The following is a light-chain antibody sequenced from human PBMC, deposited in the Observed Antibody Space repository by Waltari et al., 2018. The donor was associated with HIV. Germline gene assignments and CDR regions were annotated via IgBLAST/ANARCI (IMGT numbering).Light chain of an antibody. Sequence: QSALTQPASVSGSPGPSLTLPCTGTSSAVGAYNYVSCYQHHTGKAPKLMIYEVSNRPSGVSNRCSGSKSGNTAALTILGLQAEDEADYYGSSYTSRSTLVVFGGGTKLTVL. CDR2: EVS. V-gene: IGLV2-14*01. CDR3: SSYTSRSTLVV. CDR1: SSAVGAYNY. J-gene: IGLJ2*01.